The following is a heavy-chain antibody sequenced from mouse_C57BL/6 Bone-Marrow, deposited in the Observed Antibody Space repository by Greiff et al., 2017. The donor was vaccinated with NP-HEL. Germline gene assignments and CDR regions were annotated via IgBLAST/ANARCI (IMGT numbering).Heavy chain of an antibody. CDR1: GYTFTSYG. CDR3: ARVRFYGNVRAY. CDR2: IYPRSGNT. Sequence: QVQLKESGAELARPGASVKLSCKASGYTFTSYGISWVKQRTGQGLEWIGEIYPRSGNTYYTEKFKGTATLTADKSSSPAYMELRSLTSEDAAVYFCARVRFYGNVRAYWGQGTLVTVSA. V-gene: IGHV1-81*01. J-gene: IGHJ3*01. D-gene: IGHD2-1*01.